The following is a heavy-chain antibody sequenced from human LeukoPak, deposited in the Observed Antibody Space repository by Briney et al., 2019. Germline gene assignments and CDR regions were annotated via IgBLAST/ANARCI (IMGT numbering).Heavy chain of an antibody. V-gene: IGHV5-51*01. CDR3: ARLPQYCSSTSCYAGVYYYYGMDV. D-gene: IGHD2-2*01. CDR2: IYPGDSDT. CDR1: GYSFTSYR. Sequence: GESLKISFKGSGYSFTSYRIGWVRPMPGKGLEWMWIIYPGDSDTRYSPSFQGQVTISADKSISTAYLQWSSLKASDTAMYYCARLPQYCSSTSCYAGVYYYYGMDVWGKGTTVTVSS. J-gene: IGHJ6*04.